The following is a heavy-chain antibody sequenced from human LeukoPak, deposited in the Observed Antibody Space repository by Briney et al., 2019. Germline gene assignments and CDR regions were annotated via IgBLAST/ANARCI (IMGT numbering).Heavy chain of an antibody. CDR1: GFTFDDYG. Sequence: GSLRLSCEASGFTFDDYGMSWVRQRPGRGLEWVSGINRNGGSTDYADSVKGRFTISRDNAKNSHFLQMNSLRVEDTALYYCARGFRNGPFDCWGQGTLVTVSS. D-gene: IGHD3-10*01. CDR2: INRNGGST. V-gene: IGHV3-20*04. J-gene: IGHJ4*02. CDR3: ARGFRNGPFDC.